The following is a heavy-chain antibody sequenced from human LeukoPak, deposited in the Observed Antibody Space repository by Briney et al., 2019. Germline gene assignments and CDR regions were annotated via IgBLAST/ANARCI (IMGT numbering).Heavy chain of an antibody. Sequence: GGSLRLSCAASGFTFSSYAMSWVRQAPGKGLEWVSGISGSGGSTYYADSVKGRFTISRDNAKNSLYLQMNSLRAEDTAVYYCARVLYYDFWSGDPFDYWGQGTLVTVSS. V-gene: IGHV3-23*01. J-gene: IGHJ4*02. CDR3: ARVLYYDFWSGDPFDY. D-gene: IGHD3-3*01. CDR2: ISGSGGST. CDR1: GFTFSSYA.